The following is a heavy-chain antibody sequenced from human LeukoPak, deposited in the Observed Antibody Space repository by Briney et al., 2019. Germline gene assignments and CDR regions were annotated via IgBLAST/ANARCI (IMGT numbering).Heavy chain of an antibody. D-gene: IGHD2-21*01. CDR2: ISGSGRST. CDR3: AKDRWGLLRPPFDY. CDR1: GFTFSSYA. Sequence: GGSLRLSCVASGFTFSSYAMSWVRQAPGKGLEWVSAISGSGRSTYYADSVKGHFTISRDNSKNTQYLQMNSLRAEDTAVYYCAKDRWGLLRPPFDYWGQGTLVTVSS. V-gene: IGHV3-23*01. J-gene: IGHJ4*02.